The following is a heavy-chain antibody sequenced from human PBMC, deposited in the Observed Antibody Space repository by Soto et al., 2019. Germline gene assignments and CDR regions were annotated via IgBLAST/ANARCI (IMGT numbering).Heavy chain of an antibody. V-gene: IGHV1-24*01. J-gene: IGHJ6*02. Sequence: ASVKVSCKVSGYTLTELSMRWVRQAPGKGLEWMGGFDPEDGSTSYAQKFQGRVTITRDTSASTAYMELSSLRSEDTAVYYCASSYSNYALIDYYYYGMDVWGQGTTVTVSS. CDR3: ASSYSNYALIDYYYYGMDV. D-gene: IGHD4-4*01. CDR1: GYTLTELS. CDR2: FDPEDGST.